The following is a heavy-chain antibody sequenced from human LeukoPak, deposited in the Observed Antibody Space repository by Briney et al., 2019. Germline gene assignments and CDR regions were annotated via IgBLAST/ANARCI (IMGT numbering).Heavy chain of an antibody. CDR2: INHSGST. CDR1: GGSFSGYY. V-gene: IGHV4-34*01. J-gene: IGHJ5*02. D-gene: IGHD6-19*01. Sequence: SETLSLTCAVYGGSFSGYYWSWIRQPPGKGLEWIGEINHSGSTNYNPSLKSRVTISVDTSKNQFSLKLSSVTAADTAVYYCARVRGWRNWFDPLGPGNPGHRLL. CDR3: ARVRGWRNWFDP.